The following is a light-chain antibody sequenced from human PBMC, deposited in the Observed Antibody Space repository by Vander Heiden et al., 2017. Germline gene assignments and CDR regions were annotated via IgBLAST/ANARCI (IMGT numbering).Light chain of an antibody. J-gene: IGLJ2*01. V-gene: IGLV3-1*01. CDR2: QND. Sequence: SFELTQPPSVSVSPGQTASITCSGHKLGDKFASWYQQKPGQSPVLVIYQNDKRPSGIPERFSGFNSGNTATLTVTGTQDVDEADYYCQAWDSSVYVVFGGGTKLTVL. CDR1: KLGDKF. CDR3: QAWDSSVYVV.